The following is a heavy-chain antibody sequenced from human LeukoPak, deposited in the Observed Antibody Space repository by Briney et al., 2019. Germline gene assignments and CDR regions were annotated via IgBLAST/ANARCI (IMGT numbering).Heavy chain of an antibody. Sequence: PSETLSLTCTVSGGSISSYYWSWIRQPPGKGLEWIGYIYYSGSTNYNPSLKSRVTISVDTSKNQFSLKLSSVTAADTAVYYCAREDCSGDGCYSFDYWGQGTVAPVFS. V-gene: IGHV4-59*01. D-gene: IGHD2-15*01. CDR1: GGSISSYY. CDR3: AREDCSGDGCYSFDY. CDR2: IYYSGST. J-gene: IGHJ4*02.